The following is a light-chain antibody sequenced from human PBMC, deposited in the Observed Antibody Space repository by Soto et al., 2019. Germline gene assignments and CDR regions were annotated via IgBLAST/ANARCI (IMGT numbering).Light chain of an antibody. CDR1: QGIRNF. J-gene: IGKJ3*01. CDR2: AAS. CDR3: QKYSSVPV. Sequence: DIQMTQSPTSLSASVGDRVTITCRASQGIRNFVAWYQQKPGKAPKLLIYAASTLQSGVPSRFSGSGSGTDFTLTINSLQPEDVATYSCQKYSSVPVFGHGKTVEIK. V-gene: IGKV1-27*01.